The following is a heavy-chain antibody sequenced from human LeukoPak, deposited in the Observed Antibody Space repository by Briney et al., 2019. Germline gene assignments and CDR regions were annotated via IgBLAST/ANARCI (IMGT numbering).Heavy chain of an antibody. J-gene: IGHJ4*02. CDR2: ISGSGGRT. D-gene: IGHD3-10*01. CDR3: AKAAKYYFGSDTYYYFDY. V-gene: IGHV3-23*01. CDR1: GFTLSSYG. Sequence: GSLRLSCAASGFTLSSYGMSWVRQAPGKGLEWVSTISGSGGRTYYADSVKGRFTISRDNSKNTLYLQMNSLRAEDTAVYYCAKAAKYYFGSDTYYYFDYWGQGILVTVSS.